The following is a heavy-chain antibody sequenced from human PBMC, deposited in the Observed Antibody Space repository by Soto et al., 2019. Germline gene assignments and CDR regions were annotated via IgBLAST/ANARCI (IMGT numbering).Heavy chain of an antibody. Sequence: SETLSLTCTVSGGSISSGGYYWSWIRQHPGKGLEWIGYIYYSGSTYYNPSLKSRVTISVDTSKNQFSLKLSSVTVADTAVYYCARVGDTYYDFWSGYSHIWGQGTMVTVSS. D-gene: IGHD3-3*01. J-gene: IGHJ3*02. CDR3: ARVGDTYYDFWSGYSHI. CDR2: IYYSGST. CDR1: GGSISSGGYY. V-gene: IGHV4-31*03.